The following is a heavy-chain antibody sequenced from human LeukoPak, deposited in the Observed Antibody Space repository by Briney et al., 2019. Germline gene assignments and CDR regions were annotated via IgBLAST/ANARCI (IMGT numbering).Heavy chain of an antibody. CDR3: AGVYSGYDYYMDV. CDR1: GGSISSSSYY. CDR2: IYYSGST. Sequence: PSETLSLTCTVSGGSISSSSYYWGWIRQPPGKGLEWIGRIYYSGSTYYNPSLKSRVTISVDTSKNQFSLKLSSVTAADTAVYYCAGVYSGYDYYMDVWGKGTTVTVSS. J-gene: IGHJ6*03. D-gene: IGHD1-26*01. V-gene: IGHV4-39*01.